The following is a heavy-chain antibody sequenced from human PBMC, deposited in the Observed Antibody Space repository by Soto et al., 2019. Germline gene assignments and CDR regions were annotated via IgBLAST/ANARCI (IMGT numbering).Heavy chain of an antibody. Sequence: QVQLVESGGGLVKPGGSLRLSCAASGFTFSDYYMSWIRQAPGKGLESVSYISSSGSTIYYSDSVKGRFSISRDNAKNSQYLQMNSLRAEDTAVYYCARTVVVTAQTDYWGQGTLVTVSS. CDR2: ISSSGSTI. CDR3: ARTVVVTAQTDY. V-gene: IGHV3-11*01. CDR1: GFTFSDYY. J-gene: IGHJ4*02. D-gene: IGHD2-21*02.